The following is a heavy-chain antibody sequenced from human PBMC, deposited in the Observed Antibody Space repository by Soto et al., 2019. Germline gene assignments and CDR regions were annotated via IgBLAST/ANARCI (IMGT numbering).Heavy chain of an antibody. CDR1: GFTCSRFE. J-gene: IGHJ4*02. D-gene: IGHD3-10*01. CDR2: ISSSGSTA. V-gene: IGHV3-48*03. Sequence: EVQLVESGGGLVQPGGSLRLSCAASGFTCSRFELHWVRQAPGKGLEWISYISSSGSTAYYASSVEGRFTISRDNANNSVYLQMDSLRAEDTALYYCTRAAWFPYVSFYWGQGALVTVSS. CDR3: TRAAWFPYVSFY.